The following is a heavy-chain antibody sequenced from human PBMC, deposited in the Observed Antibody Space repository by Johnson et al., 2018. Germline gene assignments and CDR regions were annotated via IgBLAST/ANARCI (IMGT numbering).Heavy chain of an antibody. D-gene: IGHD2-21*02. CDR1: GFTFNRHA. Sequence: QLVQSGGGVVQPGRSLRLSCAASGFTFNRHAMHWVRQAPGRGLEWVAVISYDGINKYYVDSVKGRFTISRDKSNNTLSLQMNSLRAEDTAVCYCAKELAAVKSVGGDAGEGYYHHYGMDVWGQGTTVTVSS. CDR3: AKELAAVKSVGGDAGEGYYHHYGMDV. J-gene: IGHJ6*02. CDR2: ISYDGINK. V-gene: IGHV3-30*18.